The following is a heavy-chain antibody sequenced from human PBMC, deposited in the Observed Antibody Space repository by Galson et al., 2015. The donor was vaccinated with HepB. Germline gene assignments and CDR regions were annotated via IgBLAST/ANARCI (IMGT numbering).Heavy chain of an antibody. D-gene: IGHD6-13*01. CDR3: ASNSRGYFDY. CDR2: IYSGGST. Sequence: SLRLSCAASGLTVRSTYMSGGGQAPGKGLGGVAVIYSGGSTYYADSVKSRFTISRDNSKNALYLQMNSLRAEETAVYYCASNSRGYFDYWGQGTLVTVSS. J-gene: IGHJ4*02. CDR1: GLTVRSTY. V-gene: IGHV3-53*01.